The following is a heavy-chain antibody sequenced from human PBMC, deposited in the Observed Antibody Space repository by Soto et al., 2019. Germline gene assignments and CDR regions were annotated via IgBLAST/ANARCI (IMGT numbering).Heavy chain of an antibody. V-gene: IGHV1-69*13. D-gene: IGHD5-18*01. Sequence: SVKVSCKASGGTFSSYAISWVRQAPGQGLEWMGGIIPIFGTANYAQKFQGRVTITADESTSTAYMELSSLRSEDTAVYYCASATYSYGYGPGFGSMDVWGQGTTVTVSS. CDR3: ASATYSYGYGPGFGSMDV. J-gene: IGHJ6*02. CDR2: IIPIFGTA. CDR1: GGTFSSYA.